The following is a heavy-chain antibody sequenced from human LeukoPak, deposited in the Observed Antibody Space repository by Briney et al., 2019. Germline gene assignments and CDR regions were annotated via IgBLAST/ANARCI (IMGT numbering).Heavy chain of an antibody. Sequence: SETLSLTCTVSGGSISSSSYYWGWIRQPPGKGLEWIGSIYYSGSTYYNPSLKSRVTISVDTSKNQFSLKLSSVTAADTAVYYCASRGLVSCSYLLPTEDYWGQGTLVTVSS. CDR3: ASRGLVSCSYLLPTEDY. D-gene: IGHD1-26*01. J-gene: IGHJ4*02. V-gene: IGHV4-39*01. CDR1: GGSISSSSYY. CDR2: IYYSGST.